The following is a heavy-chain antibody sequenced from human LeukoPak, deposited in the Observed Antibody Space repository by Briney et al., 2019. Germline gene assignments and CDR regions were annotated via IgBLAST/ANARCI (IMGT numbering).Heavy chain of an antibody. V-gene: IGHV1-69*13. CDR1: GGTFSSYA. D-gene: IGHD6-13*01. CDR2: IIPIFGTA. J-gene: IGHJ4*02. CDR3: AKLEAGRYSSSWYKLDY. Sequence: AASVTVSCKASGGTFSSYAISWVRQAPGQGLEWTGGIIPIFGTANYAQKFQGRVTITADESTSTAYMELSSLRSEDTAVYYCAKLEAGRYSSSWYKLDYWGQGTLVTVSS.